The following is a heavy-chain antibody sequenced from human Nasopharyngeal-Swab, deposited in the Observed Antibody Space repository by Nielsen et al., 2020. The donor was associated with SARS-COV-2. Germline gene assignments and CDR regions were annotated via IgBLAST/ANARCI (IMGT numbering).Heavy chain of an antibody. V-gene: IGHV3-21*01. CDR1: GFTFSSYS. Sequence: GESLKISCAASGFTFSSYSMNWVRQAPGKGLEWVSSISSSSSYIDYADSVKGRFTISRDNAKNSLYLQMNSLRAEDTAVYYCARAYPELRNFDWLFGGPDYWGQGTLVTVSS. CDR2: ISSSSSYI. J-gene: IGHJ4*02. D-gene: IGHD3-9*01. CDR3: ARAYPELRNFDWLFGGPDY.